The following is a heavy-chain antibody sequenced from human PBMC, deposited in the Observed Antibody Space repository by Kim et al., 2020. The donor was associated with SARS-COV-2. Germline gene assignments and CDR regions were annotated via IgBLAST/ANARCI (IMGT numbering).Heavy chain of an antibody. Sequence: SETLSLTCTVSGVSISSYYWSWIRQPPGKGLEWIGYIYYSGSTNYNPSLKSRVTISVDTSKNQFSLKLSSVTAADTAVYYCARSPVADDLNWFDPWGQGT. CDR1: GVSISSYY. D-gene: IGHD6-19*01. CDR3: ARSPVADDLNWFDP. CDR2: IYYSGST. V-gene: IGHV4-59*08. J-gene: IGHJ5*02.